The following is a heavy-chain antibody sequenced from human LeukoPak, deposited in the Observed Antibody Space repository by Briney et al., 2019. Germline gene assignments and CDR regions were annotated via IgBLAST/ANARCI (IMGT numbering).Heavy chain of an antibody. CDR1: GFTFSNYG. J-gene: IGHJ4*02. CDR3: AKGYGFDSSGSEHYFEN. CDR2: LSYDGSNK. D-gene: IGHD3-22*01. Sequence: GGSLRLSCAASGFTFSNYGIHWVRQAPGKGLEWVAVLSYDGSNKYYAESVKGRFTISRDNSKNTLYLQMNSLRAEDTAVYYCAKGYGFDSSGSEHYFENWGQGILVTVSS. V-gene: IGHV3-30*18.